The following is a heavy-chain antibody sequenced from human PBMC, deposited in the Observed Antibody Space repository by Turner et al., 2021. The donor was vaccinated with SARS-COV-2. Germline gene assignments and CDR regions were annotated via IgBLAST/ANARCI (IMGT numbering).Heavy chain of an antibody. D-gene: IGHD6-13*01. Sequence: QVQLVESGGGVVQPGRSLRLSCAASGFTFSNYAMHWVRQAPGKGLEWVAVISYDGSNKYYADSVKGRFTISRDNSKNTLYLQMNSLRAEDTAVYYCARESIAAAGRDFDYWGQGTLVTVSS. CDR2: ISYDGSNK. J-gene: IGHJ4*02. CDR3: ARESIAAAGRDFDY. V-gene: IGHV3-30-3*01. CDR1: GFTFSNYA.